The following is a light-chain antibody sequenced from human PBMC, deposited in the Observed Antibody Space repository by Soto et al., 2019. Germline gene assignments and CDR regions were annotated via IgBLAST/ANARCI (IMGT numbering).Light chain of an antibody. J-gene: IGKJ4*01. Sequence: DIQMTQSPSTLSASVGDRVTITCRASQSISSWLAWYQQKPGKAPKLLIYKASSLESGVPSRFSGSGSGTEFTLTISSLQPADFATYYCQQYNSCSGTTFGGGTKVDIK. V-gene: IGKV1-5*03. CDR2: KAS. CDR1: QSISSW. CDR3: QQYNSCSGTT.